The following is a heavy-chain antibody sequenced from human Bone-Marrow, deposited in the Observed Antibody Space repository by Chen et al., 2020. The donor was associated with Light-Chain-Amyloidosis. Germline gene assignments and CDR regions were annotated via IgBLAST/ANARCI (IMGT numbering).Heavy chain of an antibody. D-gene: IGHD2-2*01. CDR2: IYYSGST. CDR3: ARSLLGYCSSTSCRSFDY. J-gene: IGHJ4*02. V-gene: IGHV4-39*01. CDR1: GGSISSSSSY. Sequence: QLQLQESGPGLVKPSETLSLTCTVSGGSISSSSSYWGWIRQPPGKGLEWIGSIYYSGSTYYNPSLKSLVTISVDTSKNQFSLKLSSVTAADTAVYYCARSLLGYCSSTSCRSFDYWGQGTLVTVSS.